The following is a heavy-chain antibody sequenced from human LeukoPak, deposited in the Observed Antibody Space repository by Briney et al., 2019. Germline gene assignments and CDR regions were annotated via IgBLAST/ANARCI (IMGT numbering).Heavy chain of an antibody. CDR1: AFIGSINK. V-gene: IGHV3-53*01. Sequence: HAGGSLRLSCAASAFIGSINKMSWVRQAPGKGLEWVSVGYSCGSTYYADSVKGRFTISRDNSKNTLYLQMNSLRAEDTAVYYCAKDISLVVPAAEYYYYYYMDVWGKGTTVTVSS. J-gene: IGHJ6*03. CDR3: AKDISLVVPAAEYYYYYYMDV. D-gene: IGHD2-2*01. CDR2: GYSCGST.